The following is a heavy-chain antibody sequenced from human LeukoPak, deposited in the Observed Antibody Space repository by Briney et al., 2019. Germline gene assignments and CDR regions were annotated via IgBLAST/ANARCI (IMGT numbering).Heavy chain of an antibody. CDR2: IRSKAYGGTT. V-gene: IGHV3-49*04. D-gene: IGHD2-2*02. J-gene: IGHJ4*02. Sequence: PGGSLRLSCTASGFTFGDYAMSWVHQAPGKGLEWVGFIRSKAYGGTTEYAASVKGRFTISRDDSKSIAYLQMNSLKTEDTAVYYCTRAGCSSTSCYIIFGFYFDYWGQGTLVTVSS. CDR3: TRAGCSSTSCYIIFGFYFDY. CDR1: GFTFGDYA.